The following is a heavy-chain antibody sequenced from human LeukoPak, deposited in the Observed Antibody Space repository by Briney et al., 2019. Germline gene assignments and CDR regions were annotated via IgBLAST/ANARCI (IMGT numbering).Heavy chain of an antibody. D-gene: IGHD3-22*01. Sequence: PSETLSLTCTISGGSISSYYWSWIRQPAGKGLEWIGRIYTSGSTNYNPSLNSRVTMSVDTSKNQFSLKLRSVTAADTAVYYCARVGGYYLPPYPWGQGTLVTVSS. CDR3: ARVGGYYLPPYP. J-gene: IGHJ5*02. CDR2: IYTSGST. CDR1: GGSISSYY. V-gene: IGHV4-4*07.